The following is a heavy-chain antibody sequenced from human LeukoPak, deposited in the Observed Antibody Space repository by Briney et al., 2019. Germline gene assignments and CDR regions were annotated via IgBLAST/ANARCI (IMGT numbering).Heavy chain of an antibody. Sequence: SETLSLTCTVSGGSISSYYWSWIRQPPGKGLEWIGSIYYSGSTYYNPSLKSRVTISVDTSKNQFSLKLSSVTAADTAVYYCARGSPPLSYYGMDVWGQGTTVTVSS. CDR2: IYYSGST. J-gene: IGHJ6*02. V-gene: IGHV4-59*05. CDR3: ARGSPPLSYYGMDV. CDR1: GGSISSYY.